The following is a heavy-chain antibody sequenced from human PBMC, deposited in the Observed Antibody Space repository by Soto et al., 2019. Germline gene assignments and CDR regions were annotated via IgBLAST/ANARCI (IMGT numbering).Heavy chain of an antibody. CDR1: GGSISSYY. J-gene: IGHJ6*03. CDR3: ARVIVLGYCSSTSCYVGPNYYYYMDV. CDR2: IYYSGST. V-gene: IGHV4-59*01. Sequence: ETLSLTCTVSGGSISSYYWSWIRQPPGKGLEWIGYIYYSGSTNYNPSLKSRVTISVDTSKNQFSLKLSSVTAADTAVYYCARVIVLGYCSSTSCYVGPNYYYYMDVWGKGTTVTVSS. D-gene: IGHD2-2*01.